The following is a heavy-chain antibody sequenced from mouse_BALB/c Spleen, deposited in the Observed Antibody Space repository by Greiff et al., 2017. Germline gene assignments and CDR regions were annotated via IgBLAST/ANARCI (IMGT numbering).Heavy chain of an antibody. CDR3: AQTFDY. V-gene: IGHV5-6-5*01. CDR1: RFTFSSYA. Sequence: EVHLVESGGGLVKPGGSLKLSCAASRFTFSSYAMSWVRQTPEKRLEWVASISSGGSTYYPDSVKGRFTISRDNARNILYLQMSSLRSEDTAMYFCAQTFDYWGQGTTLTVSS. CDR2: ISSGGST. J-gene: IGHJ2*01.